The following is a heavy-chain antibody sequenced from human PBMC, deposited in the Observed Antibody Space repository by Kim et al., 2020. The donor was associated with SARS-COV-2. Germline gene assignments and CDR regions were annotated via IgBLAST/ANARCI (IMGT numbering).Heavy chain of an antibody. CDR1: GGSFSGYY. V-gene: IGHV4-34*01. D-gene: IGHD3-3*01. J-gene: IGHJ4*01. Sequence: SETLSLTCAVYGGSFSGYYWSWIRQPPGKGLEWIGEINHSGSTNYNPSLKSRVTISVDTSKNQFSLKLSSVTAADTAVYYCARGVTTIFGVVPPLVYWG. CDR3: ARGVTTIFGVVPPLVY. CDR2: INHSGST.